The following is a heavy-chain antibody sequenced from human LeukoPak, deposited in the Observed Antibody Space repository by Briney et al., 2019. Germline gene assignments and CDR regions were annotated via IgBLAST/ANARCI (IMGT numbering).Heavy chain of an antibody. D-gene: IGHD4-23*01. CDR3: ARDAAFVYGGNPRGYFDS. J-gene: IGHJ4*02. CDR2: INAGNGNT. Sequence: ASVKVSCKASGYTFTSYAMHWVRQAPGQRLEWMGWINAGNGNTKYSQKFQGRVTITADESTSTAYMELSSLRSEDTAVYYCARDAAFVYGGNPRGYFDSWGQGTLVTVSS. CDR1: GYTFTSYA. V-gene: IGHV1-3*01.